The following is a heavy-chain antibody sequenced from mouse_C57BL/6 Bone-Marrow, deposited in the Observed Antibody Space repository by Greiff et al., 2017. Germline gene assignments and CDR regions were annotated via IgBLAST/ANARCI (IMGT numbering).Heavy chain of an antibody. J-gene: IGHJ2*01. Sequence: VKLQESGAELVRPGASVKLSCKASGYTFTDYYINWVKQRPGQGLEWIARIYPGSGNTYYNEKFKGKATLTAEKSSSTAYMQLSSLTSEDSAVYFCAILRYQYYFDYWGQGTTLTVSS. V-gene: IGHV1-76*01. CDR3: AILRYQYYFDY. CDR2: IYPGSGNT. CDR1: GYTFTDYY. D-gene: IGHD1-1*01.